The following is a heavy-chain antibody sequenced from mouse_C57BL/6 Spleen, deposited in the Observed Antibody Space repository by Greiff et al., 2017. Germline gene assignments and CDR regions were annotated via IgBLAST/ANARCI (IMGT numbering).Heavy chain of an antibody. CDR1: GYTFTSYW. CDR2: IYPGSGST. V-gene: IGHV1-55*01. CDR3: ATREARANYYGSSFDY. Sequence: QVQLKQSGAELVKPGASVKMSCKASGYTFTSYWITWVKQRPGQGLEWIGDIYPGSGSTNYNEKFKSKATLTVDTSSSTAYMQLSSLTSEDSAVYYCATREARANYYGSSFDYWGQGTTLTVSS. J-gene: IGHJ2*01. D-gene: IGHD1-1*01.